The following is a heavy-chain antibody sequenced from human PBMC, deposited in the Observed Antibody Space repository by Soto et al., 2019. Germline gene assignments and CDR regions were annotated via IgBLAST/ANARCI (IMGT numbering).Heavy chain of an antibody. CDR3: ARSRPISTVTQRLGDYYMDV. CDR2: ISGSGGST. CDR1: GFTFSSYA. V-gene: IGHV3-23*01. Sequence: EVQLLESGGGLVQPGGSLRLSCAASGFTFSSYAMSWVRQAPGKGLEWVSAISGSGGSTYYADSVKGRFTISRDNSKNTLYLQMNSLRAEDTAVYYCARSRPISTVTQRLGDYYMDVWGKGTTVTVSS. J-gene: IGHJ6*03. D-gene: IGHD4-17*01.